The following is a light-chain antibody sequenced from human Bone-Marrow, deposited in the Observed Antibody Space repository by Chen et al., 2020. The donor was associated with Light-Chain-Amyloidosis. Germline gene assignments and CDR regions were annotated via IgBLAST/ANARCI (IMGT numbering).Light chain of an antibody. V-gene: IGKV3-15*01. CDR1: RAVSSN. J-gene: IGKJ2*01. CDR2: DAS. CDR3: QQYNDWPPLT. Sequence: EVVMTQSPAALSVSPGDRATLSCRASRAVSSNLAWYQQRPGQPPRLLIYDASTRATGVPTRFSGSGSGTEFTLTISSLQSEDFAFYFCQQYNDWPPLTFGQGTNLEIK.